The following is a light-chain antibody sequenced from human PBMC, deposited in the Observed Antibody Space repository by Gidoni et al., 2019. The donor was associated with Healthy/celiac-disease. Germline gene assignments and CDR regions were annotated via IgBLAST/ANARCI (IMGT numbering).Light chain of an antibody. J-gene: IGKJ2*01. Sequence: DIQMTQSPSSLSTSVGDRVTITCRASQSISSYLNWYQQKPGKAPKLLIYAASSLQSGVPSRFSGSGSGTEFTLTISSLQPEDFETYYCQQSYSTPLYTFGQGTKLEIK. CDR3: QQSYSTPLYT. V-gene: IGKV1-39*01. CDR2: AAS. CDR1: QSISSY.